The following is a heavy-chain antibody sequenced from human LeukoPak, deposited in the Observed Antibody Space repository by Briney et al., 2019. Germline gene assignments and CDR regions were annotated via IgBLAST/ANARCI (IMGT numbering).Heavy chain of an antibody. CDR1: GGSISSYY. V-gene: IGHV4-59*01. CDR3: ARNTYDFWSGHTYYYYYMDV. Sequence: RPSETLSLTCTVSGGSISSYYWSWIRQPPGKGLEWIGYIYYSGSTNYNPSLKSRVTISVDTSKNQFSQKLSSVTAADTAVYYCARNTYDFWSGHTYYYYYMDVWGKGTTVTVSS. CDR2: IYYSGST. D-gene: IGHD3-3*01. J-gene: IGHJ6*03.